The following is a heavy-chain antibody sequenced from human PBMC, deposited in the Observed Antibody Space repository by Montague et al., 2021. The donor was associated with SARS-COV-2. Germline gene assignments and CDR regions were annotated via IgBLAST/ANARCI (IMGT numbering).Heavy chain of an antibody. D-gene: IGHD6-19*01. J-gene: IGHJ4*02. CDR1: GFTFGDYA. CDR3: TSFEYSSGWYYYFDY. V-gene: IGHV3-49*04. Sequence: SLRLSCAASGFTFGDYAMSWVRQAPGKGLEWVGFIRSKAYGGTTEYAASVKGRFTISRDDSKSIAYLQMNRLKTEDTAVYYCTSFEYSSGWYYYFDYWGQGTLVTVSS. CDR2: IRSKAYGGTT.